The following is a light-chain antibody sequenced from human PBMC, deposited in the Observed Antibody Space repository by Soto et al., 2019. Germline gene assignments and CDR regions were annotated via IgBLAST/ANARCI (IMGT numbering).Light chain of an antibody. CDR3: QQYNIYWT. CDR2: DAS. CDR1: QSISSF. Sequence: QMTQSPSALSASVGDRVSITFRASQSISSFLAWYQQKPGKAPKLLIYDASSLESGVPSRFSGSGSGTEFTLTISSLQPDDFATYYCQQYNIYWTFGQGTKVNIK. V-gene: IGKV1-5*01. J-gene: IGKJ1*01.